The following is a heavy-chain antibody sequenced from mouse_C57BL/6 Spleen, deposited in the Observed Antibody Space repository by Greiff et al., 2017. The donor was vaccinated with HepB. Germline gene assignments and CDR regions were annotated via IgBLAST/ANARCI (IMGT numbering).Heavy chain of an antibody. CDR1: GYAFSSSW. Sequence: QVQLQQSGPELVKPGASVKISCKASGYAFSSSWMNWVKQRPGKGLEWIGRIYPGDGDTNYNGKFKGKATLTADKSSSTAYMQLSSLTSEDSAVYCCARYTGSLDYWGQGTTLTVSS. J-gene: IGHJ2*01. CDR2: IYPGDGDT. D-gene: IGHD4-1*01. V-gene: IGHV1-82*01. CDR3: ARYTGSLDY.